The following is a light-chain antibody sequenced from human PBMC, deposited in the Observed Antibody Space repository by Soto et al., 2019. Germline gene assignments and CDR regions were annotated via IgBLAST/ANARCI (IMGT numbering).Light chain of an antibody. CDR2: EAS. V-gene: IGKV1-33*01. CDR3: QQYEDLPRT. J-gene: IGKJ5*01. CDR1: QSISSW. Sequence: DIQITQAPATLSASLLDRVTITCRASQSISSWLAWYQQKPGKAPKLLISEASNLETGVPSRFSGSGSGTHFTFTINSLQPDDIATYYCQQYEDLPRTFGQGTRLEIK.